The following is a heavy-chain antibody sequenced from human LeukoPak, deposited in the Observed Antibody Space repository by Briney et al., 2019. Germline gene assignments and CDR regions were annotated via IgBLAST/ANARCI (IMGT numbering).Heavy chain of an antibody. CDR3: ARRRVTFVRGVDITSYYFDY. CDR2: INWNGGST. J-gene: IGHJ4*02. V-gene: IGHV3-20*04. D-gene: IGHD3-10*01. Sequence: GGSLRLSCAASGFTFADYGMSWVRQVPGEGLEWVSGINWNGGSTSYTDSVKGRFTISRDNAKNSLYLRMNSLRAENTALYYCARRRVTFVRGVDITSYYFDYWGQGTLVTVSS. CDR1: GFTFADYG.